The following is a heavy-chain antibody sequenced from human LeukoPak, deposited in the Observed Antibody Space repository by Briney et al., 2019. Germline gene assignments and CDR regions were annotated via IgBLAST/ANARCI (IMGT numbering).Heavy chain of an antibody. J-gene: IGHJ4*02. CDR3: AKSGNSGSYSHHPFDY. Sequence: PGGSLRLXCAASGFTFSSYAMSWVRQAPGKGLEWVSAISGSGGSTYYADSVKGRFTISRDNSKNTLYLQMNSLRAEDTAVYYCAKSGNSGSYSHHPFDYWGQGTLVTVSS. V-gene: IGHV3-23*01. CDR2: ISGSGGST. D-gene: IGHD1-26*01. CDR1: GFTFSSYA.